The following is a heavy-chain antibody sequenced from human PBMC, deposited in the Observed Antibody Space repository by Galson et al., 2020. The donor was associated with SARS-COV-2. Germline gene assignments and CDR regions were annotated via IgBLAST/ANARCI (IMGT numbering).Heavy chain of an antibody. CDR2: NYHSGST. CDR3: ATSPYSYAQGAFDI. CDR1: GGSISSGGYS. J-gene: IGHJ3*02. Sequence: ASETLSLTCAVSGGSISSGGYSWSWIRQPPGKGLEGIGYNYHSGSTYYNPSLKSRVTISVDRSKNQFSLKLRSVTAADTAVYYCATSPYSYAQGAFDIWGQGTIVTVSS. D-gene: IGHD5-18*01. V-gene: IGHV4-30-2*01.